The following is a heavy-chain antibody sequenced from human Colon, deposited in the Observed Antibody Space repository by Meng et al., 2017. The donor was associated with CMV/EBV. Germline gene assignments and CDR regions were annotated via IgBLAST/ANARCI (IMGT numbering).Heavy chain of an antibody. Sequence: GESLKISCAASGFTFSNYEMTWVRQAPGKGLEWVSYISSSGSDVFFADSVKGRFTISRDNAQNSVFLHMSNLRSGDTAVYYCAKGRGSGPGPYGMDVWGQGTTVTVSS. CDR1: GFTFSNYE. CDR2: ISSSGSDV. CDR3: AKGRGSGPGPYGMDV. V-gene: IGHV3-48*03. J-gene: IGHJ6*02. D-gene: IGHD6-19*01.